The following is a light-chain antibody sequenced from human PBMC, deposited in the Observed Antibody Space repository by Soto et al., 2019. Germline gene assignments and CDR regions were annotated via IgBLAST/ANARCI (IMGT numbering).Light chain of an antibody. J-gene: IGLJ1*01. CDR3: GAWDSSLSAS. CDR2: DNN. CDR1: DSNIGNNY. Sequence: QSVLTQPPSVSAAPGQKVTISCSGSDSNIGNNYVAWYQQVPGTAPKLLIYDNNKRPSGIPDRFSGSKSGTSATLTITGLQTGDEADYYCGAWDSSLSASFGTGTKLTVL. V-gene: IGLV1-51*01.